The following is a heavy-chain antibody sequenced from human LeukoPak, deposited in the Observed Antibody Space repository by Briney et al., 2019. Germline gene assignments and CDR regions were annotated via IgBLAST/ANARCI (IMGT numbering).Heavy chain of an antibody. V-gene: IGHV3-33*01. CDR1: GFTFSSYG. CDR2: IWYDGSNK. CDR3: ARGRLPAHYYYYGMDV. Sequence: PGGSLRLSCAASGFTFSSYGMHWVRQAPGKGLEWVAVIWYDGSNKYYADSVKGRFTISRDNSKNTLYLQMNSLRAEDTAVYYCARGRLPAHYYYYGMDVWGQGTTVTVSS. J-gene: IGHJ6*02. D-gene: IGHD2-2*01.